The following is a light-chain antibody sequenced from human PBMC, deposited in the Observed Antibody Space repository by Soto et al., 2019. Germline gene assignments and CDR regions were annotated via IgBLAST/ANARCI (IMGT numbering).Light chain of an antibody. J-gene: IGLJ1*01. CDR3: SSYAGSSNV. CDR2: EVN. V-gene: IGLV2-8*01. Sequence: XSVLXXPASLSGSPGQSITISCTGTSSDLGAYAYVSWFQQHPGKAPKLMIYEVNKRPSGVPDRFSGSKSGNTASLTVSGLQAEDEADYYCSSYAGSSNVFGTGTKVTVL. CDR1: SSDLGAYAY.